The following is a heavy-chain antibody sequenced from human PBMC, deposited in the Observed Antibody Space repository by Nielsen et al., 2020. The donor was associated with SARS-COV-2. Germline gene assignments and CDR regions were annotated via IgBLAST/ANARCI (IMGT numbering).Heavy chain of an antibody. CDR2: ISSDSSWK. J-gene: IGHJ4*02. CDR3: ARGVLDY. D-gene: IGHD2-2*01. CDR1: GFTFTRYS. Sequence: GGSLRLSCVASGFTFTRYSMNWVRQAPGKGREWVAYISSDSSWKQYADSVKGRVSISRDNAKKSLDLQMNSLRGEDTAVYYCARGVLDYWGQGALVTVSS. V-gene: IGHV3-48*01.